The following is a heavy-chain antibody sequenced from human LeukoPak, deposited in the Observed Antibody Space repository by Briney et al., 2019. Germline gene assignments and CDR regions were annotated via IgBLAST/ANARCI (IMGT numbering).Heavy chain of an antibody. V-gene: IGHV1-69*13. J-gene: IGHJ4*02. CDR1: GGTFSSYA. CDR2: IIPIFGTA. CDR3: ASSYYDSRGGFDY. Sequence: ASVKVSCKASGGTFSSYAISWVRQAPGQGPEWMGGIIPIFGTANYAQKFQGRVTITADESTSTAYMELSSLRSEDTAVYYCASSYYDSRGGFDYWGQGTLVTVSS. D-gene: IGHD3-22*01.